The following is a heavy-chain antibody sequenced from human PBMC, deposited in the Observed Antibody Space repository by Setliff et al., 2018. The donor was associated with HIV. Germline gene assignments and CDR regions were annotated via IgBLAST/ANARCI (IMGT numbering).Heavy chain of an antibody. V-gene: IGHV4-59*11. J-gene: IGHJ6*03. D-gene: IGHD3-3*01. CDR2: IYYSGTT. CDR3: ARGGYYDFWSPYYIDV. Sequence: PSETLSLTCTVSGVSITSHYWSWIRQPPGTGLERIGYIYYSGTTNYNPSLKSRVTISVDMSKNQFSLRLSSVTAADTAVYYCARGGYYDFWSPYYIDVWGKGTAVNVSS. CDR1: GVSITSHY.